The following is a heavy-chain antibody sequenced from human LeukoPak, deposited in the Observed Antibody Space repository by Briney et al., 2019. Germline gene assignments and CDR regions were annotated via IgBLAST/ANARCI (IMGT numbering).Heavy chain of an antibody. J-gene: IGHJ4*02. CDR1: GRSFSGYY. D-gene: IGHD2-2*01. V-gene: IGHV4-34*01. CDR2: INHSGST. Sequence: SETLSLTCAVYGRSFSGYYWSWIRQPPGKGLEWIGEINHSGSTNYNPSLKSRVTISVDTSKNQFSLKLSSVTAADTAVYYCARGGEPYQLLPFDYWGQGTLVTVSS. CDR3: ARGGEPYQLLPFDY.